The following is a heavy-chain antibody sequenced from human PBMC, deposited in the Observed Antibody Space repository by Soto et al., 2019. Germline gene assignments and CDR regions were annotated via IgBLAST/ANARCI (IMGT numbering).Heavy chain of an antibody. Sequence: GGSLRLSCAASGFTVSSNYMSWVRQAPGKGLEWVSVIYSGGSTYYADSVKGRFTISRDNSKDTLYLQMNSLRAEDTAVYYCARDAPYYDFWSGYFDYWGQGTLVTVSS. CDR1: GFTVSSNY. CDR2: IYSGGST. CDR3: ARDAPYYDFWSGYFDY. V-gene: IGHV3-66*01. D-gene: IGHD3-3*01. J-gene: IGHJ4*02.